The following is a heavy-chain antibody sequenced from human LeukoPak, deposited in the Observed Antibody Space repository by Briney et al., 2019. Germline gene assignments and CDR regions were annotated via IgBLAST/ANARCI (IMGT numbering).Heavy chain of an antibody. Sequence: GGSPRLSCAASGFTFSDYSMNWVRQAPGKGLEWISYILNTGSIINYADSVKGRFTISRDNAKNSLYLQLNSLRDEDTAVYYCARDVPNSSWGPFDMWGQGTMVTVSS. V-gene: IGHV3-48*02. CDR2: ILNTGSII. D-gene: IGHD6-19*01. CDR1: GFTFSDYS. J-gene: IGHJ3*02. CDR3: ARDVPNSSWGPFDM.